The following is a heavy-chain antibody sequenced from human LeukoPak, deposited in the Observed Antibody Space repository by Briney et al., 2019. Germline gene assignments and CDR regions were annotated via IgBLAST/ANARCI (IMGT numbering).Heavy chain of an antibody. D-gene: IGHD5-18*01. V-gene: IGHV3-74*01. J-gene: IGHJ1*01. Sequence: GGSLRLSCAASGFTFSSYWMHWVRQAPGKGLMWVSRINSDGRGTNYADSVKGRFTISRDNAKNTVYLQMNSLRAEDTAVYYCARVGGGYSYGRRYEYFQHWGQGTLVTVSS. CDR2: INSDGRGT. CDR1: GFTFSSYW. CDR3: ARVGGGYSYGRRYEYFQH.